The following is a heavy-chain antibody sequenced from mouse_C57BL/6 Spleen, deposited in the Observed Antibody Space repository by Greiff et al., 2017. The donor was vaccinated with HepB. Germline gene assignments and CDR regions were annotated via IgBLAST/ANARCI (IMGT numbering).Heavy chain of an antibody. Sequence: VQLKQSGPVLVKPGASVKMSCKASGYTFTDYYMNWVKQSHGKSLEWIGVINPYNGGTSYNQKFKGKATLTVDKSSSTAYMELNSLTSEDSAVYYCARSQLGNFDYWGQGTTLTVSS. CDR2: INPYNGGT. CDR1: GYTFTDYY. V-gene: IGHV1-19*01. CDR3: ARSQLGNFDY. J-gene: IGHJ2*01. D-gene: IGHD4-1*02.